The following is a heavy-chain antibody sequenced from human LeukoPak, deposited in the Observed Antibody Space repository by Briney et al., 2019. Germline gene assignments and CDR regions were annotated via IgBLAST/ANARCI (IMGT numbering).Heavy chain of an antibody. CDR3: AREWEGSDIIAYYKFLHV. CDR2: IKSKADRVTT. J-gene: IGHJ6*03. D-gene: IGHD2-15*01. CDR1: VFLYRMAY. V-gene: IGHV3-15*05. Sequence: PGGSVRLSCVSCVFLYRMAYIMCAPQAPGKGLGGVGRIKSKADRVTTDYAAPVKGRFTLPRDDSNDTLYLQMNSCKNEDMAAYISAREWEGSDIIAYYKFLHVWGKGTTVTVSS.